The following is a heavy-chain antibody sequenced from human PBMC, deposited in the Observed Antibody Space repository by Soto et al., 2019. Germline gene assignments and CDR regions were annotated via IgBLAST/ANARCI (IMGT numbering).Heavy chain of an antibody. CDR1: GGTFSSYA. CDR2: IIPIFGTA. J-gene: IGHJ4*02. V-gene: IGHV1-69*01. Sequence: QVQLVQSGAEVKKPGSSVKVSCKASGGTFSSYAISWVRQAPGQGLEWMGGIIPIFGTANYAQKFQGRVTITADESTSTAYMELSSLRSEDTAVYYGARGGGFWSGYHGEWIGYWGQGTLVTVSS. D-gene: IGHD3-3*01. CDR3: ARGGGFWSGYHGEWIGY.